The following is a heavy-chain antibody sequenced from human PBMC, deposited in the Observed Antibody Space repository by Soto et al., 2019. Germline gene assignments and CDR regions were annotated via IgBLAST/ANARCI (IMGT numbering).Heavy chain of an antibody. J-gene: IGHJ4*02. CDR3: QVTTHFQKGDHYFDY. D-gene: IGHD4-17*01. V-gene: IGHV1-46*01. Sequence: GASVKVSCKASGYTFTSYYMHWVRQAPGQGLEWMGIINPSGGSTSYAQKFQGRVTMTRDTSTSTVYMELSSLRSEDTAVYYCQVTTHFQKGDHYFDYWGQGTLVTVSS. CDR2: INPSGGST. CDR1: GYTFTSYY.